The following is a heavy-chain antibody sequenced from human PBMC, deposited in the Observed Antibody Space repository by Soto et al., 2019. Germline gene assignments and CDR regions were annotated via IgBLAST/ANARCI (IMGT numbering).Heavy chain of an antibody. J-gene: IGHJ6*02. D-gene: IGHD5-18*01. CDR1: GGTFSTSA. V-gene: IGHV1-69*12. CDR3: ARDKDRIQLGENYYYILDV. Sequence: QVQLEQSGAEVKKPGSSVKVSCKASGGTFSTSAISWVRQAPGQGLEWMGGFIPIFPTPDYAHKFQGRLTITADESTSTAYMELSGLKSDDTAVYYCARDKDRIQLGENYYYILDVWGQGTTVTVSS. CDR2: FIPIFPTP.